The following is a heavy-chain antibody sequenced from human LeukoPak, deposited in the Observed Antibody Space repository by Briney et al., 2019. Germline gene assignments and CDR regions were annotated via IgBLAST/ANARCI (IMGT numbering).Heavy chain of an antibody. J-gene: IGHJ4*02. CDR2: ISNDGRKK. CDR1: GFTFSRYA. Sequence: GGSLRLAWAASGFTFSRYALRWVRQAPGRGLEWVAVISNDGRKKDYADSVKGRCTISRDNSKNTLYLQMNSLRAEDTAVYYCARGARKGDDYGGFFDYWGQGTLVTASS. CDR3: ARGARKGDDYGGFFDY. V-gene: IGHV3-30*04. D-gene: IGHD4-23*01.